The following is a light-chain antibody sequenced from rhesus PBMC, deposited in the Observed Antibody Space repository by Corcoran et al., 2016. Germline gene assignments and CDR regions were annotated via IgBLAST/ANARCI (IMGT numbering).Light chain of an antibody. CDR3: EKYSSSWT. V-gene: IGKV3-53*01. CDR1: QSVSSY. Sequence: QVILTQSPATLSLSPGERATLSCRASQSVSSYLAWYQQKPGQAPRLLYSGASSRATCIPDRFSGSGSGTEFTLTISSLEPEDFGGYYCEKYSSSWTFGQGTKVEIK. J-gene: IGKJ1*01. CDR2: GAS.